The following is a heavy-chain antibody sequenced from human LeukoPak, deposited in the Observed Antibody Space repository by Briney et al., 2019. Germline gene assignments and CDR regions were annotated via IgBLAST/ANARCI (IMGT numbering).Heavy chain of an antibody. D-gene: IGHD3-10*01. CDR1: GDSVSSGSYY. V-gene: IGHV4-61*01. J-gene: IGHJ4*02. Sequence: SETLSLTCTVSGDSVSSGSYYWRWVRQPPGKGLEWIGYIYYSGSTNYNPSLKSRVTISVDTSKNQFSLKLSSVTAADTAVYYCARFRFGELSAFDYWGQGTLVTVSS. CDR2: IYYSGST. CDR3: ARFRFGELSAFDY.